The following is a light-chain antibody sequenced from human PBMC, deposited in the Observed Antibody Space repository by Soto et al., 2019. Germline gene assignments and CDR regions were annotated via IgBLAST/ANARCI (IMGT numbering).Light chain of an antibody. J-gene: IGKJ4*01. Sequence: DIQMTQSPSSLSASVGDRVTITCQASQDISSYLNWYQQKPGKAPKLLIYDASNLETGVPSRFSGSGSGTDFTLTISSLQTEDIATYYCQQYDNLPLTFGGGTKVEIK. CDR1: QDISSY. CDR3: QQYDNLPLT. V-gene: IGKV1-33*01. CDR2: DAS.